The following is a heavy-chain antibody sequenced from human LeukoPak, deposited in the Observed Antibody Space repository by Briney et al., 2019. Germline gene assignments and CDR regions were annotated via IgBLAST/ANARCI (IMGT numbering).Heavy chain of an antibody. V-gene: IGHV3-23*01. J-gene: IGHJ2*01. Sequence: GGSLRLSCAASGFISSGYGMAWVRQAPGKGLEWVSAISDSGGNTYYADSVKGRFTISRDNSRNTLDLQMNGLRADDTAVYYCAKALGIWYFDLWGRGTQVTVSS. CDR1: GFISSGYG. CDR2: ISDSGGNT. CDR3: AKALGIWYFDL.